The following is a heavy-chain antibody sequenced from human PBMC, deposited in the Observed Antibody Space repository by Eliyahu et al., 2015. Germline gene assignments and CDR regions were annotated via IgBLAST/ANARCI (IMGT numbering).Heavy chain of an antibody. D-gene: IGHD6-19*01. CDR1: GFXFSXXD. CDR3: ARGVAVAGTSSDAFDI. J-gene: IGHJ3*02. CDR2: IGTAGDP. V-gene: IGHV3-13*05. Sequence: EVQLVESGGGLVQPGGSLXLSXAASGFXFSXXDMHWVRQATGKGLEWVSAIGTAGDPYYPGSVKGRFTISRENAKNSLYLQMNSLRAGDTAVYYCARGVAVAGTSSDAFDIWGQGTMVTVSS.